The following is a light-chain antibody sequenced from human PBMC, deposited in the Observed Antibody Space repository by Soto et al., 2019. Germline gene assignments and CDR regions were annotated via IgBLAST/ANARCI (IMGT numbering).Light chain of an antibody. CDR3: SSYTSTGTPV. V-gene: IGLV2-14*01. CDR2: EVT. Sequence: QSVLAEPASVSVSLGQSITISCTGTSTDVGGYNFVSWYQQHPDKAPKLLIYEVTNRPSGVSNRFSGSKSGNTASLTISGLQAEDEADYYCSSYTSTGTPVFGTGTKVTVL. CDR1: STDVGGYNF. J-gene: IGLJ1*01.